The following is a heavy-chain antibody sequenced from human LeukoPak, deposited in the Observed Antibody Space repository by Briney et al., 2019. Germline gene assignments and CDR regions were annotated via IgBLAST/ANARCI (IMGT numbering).Heavy chain of an antibody. Sequence: PSETLSLTCAVYGGSFSGYYWSWIRQPPGKGLEWIGEINHSGSTYYNPSLKSRLTMSVDTSKNQFSLKLRSVTAADTAVYYCVRRRFGSSWRDYWGQGTLVTVSS. J-gene: IGHJ4*02. CDR1: GGSFSGYY. V-gene: IGHV4-34*01. CDR2: INHSGST. D-gene: IGHD6-13*01. CDR3: VRRRFGSSWRDY.